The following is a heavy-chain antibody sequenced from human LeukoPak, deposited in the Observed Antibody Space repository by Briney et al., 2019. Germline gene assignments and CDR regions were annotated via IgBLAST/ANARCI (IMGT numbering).Heavy chain of an antibody. CDR2: IYYSDST. CDR3: ARWSKSITMIVVVSLPVDAFDI. J-gene: IGHJ3*02. V-gene: IGHV4-59*12. D-gene: IGHD3-22*01. CDR1: GGSISSYY. Sequence: SETLSLTCTVFGGSISSYYWSWIRQPPGKGLEWIGYIYYSDSTNYNSSLKRRVTISVDMATYQFHLMLRSVTAADTAVYYCARWSKSITMIVVVSLPVDAFDIWGQGTMVTVSS.